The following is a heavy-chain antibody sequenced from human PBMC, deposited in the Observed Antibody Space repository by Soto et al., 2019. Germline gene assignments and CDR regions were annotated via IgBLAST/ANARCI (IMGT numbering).Heavy chain of an antibody. CDR2: IDPSDSYT. CDR3: ARHRYGDYGMDV. J-gene: IGHJ6*02. Sequence: PGESLKISCKGSGYSFTSYLISWVRQMPGKGLEWMGRIDPSDSYTNYSPSFQGHVTISADKSISTAYLQWSSLKASDTAMYYCARHRYGDYGMDVWGQGTTVTVSS. CDR1: GYSFTSYL. D-gene: IGHD4-17*01. V-gene: IGHV5-10-1*01.